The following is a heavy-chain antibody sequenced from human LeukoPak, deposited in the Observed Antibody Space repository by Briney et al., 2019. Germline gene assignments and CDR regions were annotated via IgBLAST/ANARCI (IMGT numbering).Heavy chain of an antibody. V-gene: IGHV1-69*05. CDR1: GGTFSSYA. Sequence: GASVKVSCKASGGTFSSYAISWVRQAPGPGLEWMGGIIPIFGTANYAQKFQGRVTITTDESTSTAYMELSSLRSEDTAVYYCARGGYYYDSSGYYYPSTFNYWGQGTLVTVSS. CDR2: IIPIFGTA. CDR3: ARGGYYYDSSGYYYPSTFNY. J-gene: IGHJ4*02. D-gene: IGHD3-22*01.